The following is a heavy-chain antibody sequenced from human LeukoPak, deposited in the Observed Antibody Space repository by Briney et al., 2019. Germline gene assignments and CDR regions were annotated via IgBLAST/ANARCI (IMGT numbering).Heavy chain of an antibody. V-gene: IGHV3-30-3*01. CDR3: AKDPGACSSTSCYPRSYYYYYGMDV. J-gene: IGHJ6*02. D-gene: IGHD2-2*01. CDR2: ISYDGSNK. Sequence: GGSLTLSCAASGFTFSSYAMLWVRQDPGKALEWVAVISYDGSNKYYADSVRGRFTISRDNSKNTLYLQMNSLRAEDTAVYYCAKDPGACSSTSCYPRSYYYYYGMDVWGQGTTVTVSS. CDR1: GFTFSSYA.